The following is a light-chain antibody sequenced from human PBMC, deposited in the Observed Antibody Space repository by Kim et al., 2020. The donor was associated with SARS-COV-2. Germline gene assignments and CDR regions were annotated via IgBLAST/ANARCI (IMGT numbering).Light chain of an antibody. CDR2: DAS. J-gene: IGKJ4*01. Sequence: AIQLTQSPSSLSASVGDRVTITCRASQGISSSLAWFQQIPGKAPKLLIYDASTLRSGIPSRFSGSGSGTDFTLAISSLQPEDFATYCCQQFKNYPHTFGGGTKVDIK. CDR1: QGISSS. CDR3: QQFKNYPHT. V-gene: IGKV1D-13*01.